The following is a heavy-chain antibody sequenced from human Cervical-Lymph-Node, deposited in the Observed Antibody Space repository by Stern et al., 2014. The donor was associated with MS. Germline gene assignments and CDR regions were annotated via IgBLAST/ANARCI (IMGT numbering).Heavy chain of an antibody. J-gene: IGHJ6*02. CDR1: GYTFSDYY. CDR3: ARATITGYNGMDV. CDR2: INPKSGVT. V-gene: IGHV1-2*04. Sequence: VQLVESGAEVKKPGASVKVSCKASGYTFSDYYVHWVRQAPGQGLEWMGWINPKSGVTNYAQKFQGWVTMTRDTSISTAYMELRRLRSDDTAVYHCARATITGYNGMDVWGQGTTVTVSS. D-gene: IGHD5-24*01.